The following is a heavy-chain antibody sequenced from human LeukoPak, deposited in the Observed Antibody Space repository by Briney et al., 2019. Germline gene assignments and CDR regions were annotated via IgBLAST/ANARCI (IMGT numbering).Heavy chain of an antibody. CDR1: GASPSRYY. CDR2: VDYSGFT. V-gene: IGHV4-59*01. J-gene: IGHJ4*02. Sequence: PSETLSLTCTVAGASPSRYYGSWIRQPPGKGLEWIGYVDYSGFTNYNPSLKSRLTMSLDTSKNHISLKVTSVTAADTAIYYCATAGGAQGLWFGEIDYWGQGTLVTVSS. CDR3: ATAGGAQGLWFGEIDY. D-gene: IGHD3-10*01.